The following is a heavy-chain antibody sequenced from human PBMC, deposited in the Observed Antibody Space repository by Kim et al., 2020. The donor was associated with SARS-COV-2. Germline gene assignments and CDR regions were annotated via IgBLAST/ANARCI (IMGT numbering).Heavy chain of an antibody. Sequence: SGPTLVNPTQTLTLTSTFSGFSLSTSGVGVGWVRQPPGKALEWLALIYWDDDKRFSPSLASRLTITRDTSKNQVVLTMTDMDPVDTATYYCVHSNDVLTGHLAAYWGQGTLVTVSS. J-gene: IGHJ4*02. D-gene: IGHD3-9*01. CDR2: IYWDDDK. CDR1: GFSLSTSGVG. CDR3: VHSNDVLTGHLAAY. V-gene: IGHV2-5*02.